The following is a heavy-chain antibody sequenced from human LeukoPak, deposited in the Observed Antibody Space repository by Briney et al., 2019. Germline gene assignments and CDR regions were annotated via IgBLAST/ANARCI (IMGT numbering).Heavy chain of an antibody. CDR3: AREGQQLGKSDGMDV. CDR1: GYSFTSYW. J-gene: IGHJ6*04. CDR2: IDPSDSYT. D-gene: IGHD6-13*01. V-gene: IGHV5-10-1*01. Sequence: PGESLRISCKGSGYSFTSYWISWVRQMPGKGLEWMGRIDPSDSYTNYSPSFQGHVTISADKSISTAYLQWSSLKALDTAMYYCAREGQQLGKSDGMDVWGKGTTVTVSS.